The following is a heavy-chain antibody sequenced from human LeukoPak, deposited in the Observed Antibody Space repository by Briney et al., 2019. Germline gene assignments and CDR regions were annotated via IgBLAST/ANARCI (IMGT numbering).Heavy chain of an antibody. Sequence: SETLSLTCTVSGGSISGTYYWSWIRQPAGKGLEWIGRIYTSGSTNYNPSLKSRVTMSVDTSKNQFSLKLSSVTAADTAVYYCASFSRVVAANYWGQGTLVTVSS. V-gene: IGHV4-4*07. J-gene: IGHJ4*02. CDR3: ASFSRVVAANY. D-gene: IGHD2-2*01. CDR1: GGSISGTYY. CDR2: IYTSGST.